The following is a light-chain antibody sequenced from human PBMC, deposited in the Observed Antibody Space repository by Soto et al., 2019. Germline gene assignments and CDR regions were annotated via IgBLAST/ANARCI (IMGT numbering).Light chain of an antibody. Sequence: QSARNQPASVSGSPGQSITISCTGTSSDVGGYNYVSWYQQHPGKAPKFMIYDVSNRPSGVSNRFSGSKSGNTASLTISGLQAEDEADYYCSSYTTSNTRQIVFGTGTKVTV. CDR3: SSYTTSNTRQIV. V-gene: IGLV2-14*01. J-gene: IGLJ1*01. CDR2: DVS. CDR1: SSDVGGYNY.